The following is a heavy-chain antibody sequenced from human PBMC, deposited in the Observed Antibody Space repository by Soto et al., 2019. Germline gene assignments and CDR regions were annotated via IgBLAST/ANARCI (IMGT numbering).Heavy chain of an antibody. CDR3: ARDGPLGHCSGDKCYRAFDI. J-gene: IGHJ3*02. V-gene: IGHV3-33*01. CDR2: IWFDGSNK. D-gene: IGHD2-15*01. CDR1: GFPFSSYG. Sequence: QVQLVESGGDVVQPGRSLRLSCAASGFPFSSYGMHWVRQAPGKGLEWVALIWFDGSNKDYADSVKGRFTISRDNSKNMLYLQMNSLGAEDTAVYHCARDGPLGHCSGDKCYRAFDIWGHGTMVTVSS.